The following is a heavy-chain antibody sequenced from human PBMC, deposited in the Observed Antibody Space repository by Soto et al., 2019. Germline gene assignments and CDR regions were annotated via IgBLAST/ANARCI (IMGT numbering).Heavy chain of an antibody. CDR3: AKDPRVGSNSWYAECY. Sequence: PGGSLRLSCAVSGFTFRSSPMSWVRRAPGKGLEWVSGINGGDDSKHYAESVRGRFTIIRDNSKNTLLLQMNSLRAEDTAVYYCAKDPRVGSNSWYAECYWGQGTLVPVSS. V-gene: IGHV3-23*01. CDR1: GFTFRSSP. D-gene: IGHD6-13*01. J-gene: IGHJ4*02. CDR2: INGGDDSK.